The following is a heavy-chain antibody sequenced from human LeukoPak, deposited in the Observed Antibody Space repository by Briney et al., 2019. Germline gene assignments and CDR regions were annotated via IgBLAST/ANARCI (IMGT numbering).Heavy chain of an antibody. CDR2: IYYSGST. CDR3: ARVTVVTGYYYYYYMDV. V-gene: IGHV4-61*01. J-gene: IGHJ6*03. CDR1: GYSISSGYY. D-gene: IGHD2-21*02. Sequence: PSETLSLTCTVSGYSISSGYYWGWIRQPPGKELEWIGYIYYSGSTNYNPSLKSRVTISVDTSKNQFSLKLSSVTAADTAVYYCARVTVVTGYYYYYYMDVWGKGTTVTISS.